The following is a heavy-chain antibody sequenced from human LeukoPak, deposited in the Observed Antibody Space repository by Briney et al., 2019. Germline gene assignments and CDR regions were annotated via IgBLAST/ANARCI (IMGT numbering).Heavy chain of an antibody. CDR3: ATRAKYYYDSSGSPPTRDY. D-gene: IGHD3-22*01. J-gene: IGHJ4*02. CDR2: FDPEDGET. V-gene: IGHV1-24*01. CDR1: GYTLTELS. Sequence: ASVKVSCKVSGYTLTELSMHWERQAPGKGLEWMGGFDPEDGETIYARKFQGRVTMTEDTSTDTAYMELSSLRSEDTAVYYCATRAKYYYDSSGSPPTRDYWGQGTLVTVPS.